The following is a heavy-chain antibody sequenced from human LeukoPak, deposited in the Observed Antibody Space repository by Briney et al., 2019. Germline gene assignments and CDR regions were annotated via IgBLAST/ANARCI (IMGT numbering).Heavy chain of an antibody. V-gene: IGHV3-30*02. CDR3: AKEHADSSGYYYFDS. CDR2: IRYDGIAI. J-gene: IGHJ4*02. D-gene: IGHD3-22*01. CDR1: GFTFSSFG. Sequence: GGSLRLSCAASGFTFSSFGMNWVRQAPGKGLEWVTFIRYDGIAIQYADSVKGRFSIFRDNSKNMLYLQMNSLRVEDTAVYYCAKEHADSSGYYYFDSWGQGTLVTVPS.